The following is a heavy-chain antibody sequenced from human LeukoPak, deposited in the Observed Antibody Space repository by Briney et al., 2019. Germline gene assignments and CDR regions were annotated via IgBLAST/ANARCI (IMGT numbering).Heavy chain of an antibody. V-gene: IGHV3-7*05. CDR1: GLTFRSYW. CDR3: AGAGVGNIDP. J-gene: IGHJ5*02. Sequence: GGSLRLSCAASGLTFRSYWTNWVRQAPGIGLQWVANINQDGSGKYYADSVKGRFTISRDNAKNSLYLEMNSLRADDTAVYYCAGAGVGNIDPWGQGTLVTVSS. D-gene: IGHD1-26*01. CDR2: INQDGSGK.